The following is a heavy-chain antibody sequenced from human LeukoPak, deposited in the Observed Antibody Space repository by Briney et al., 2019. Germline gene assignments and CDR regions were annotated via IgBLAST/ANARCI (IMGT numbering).Heavy chain of an antibody. CDR2: IYYSGST. J-gene: IGHJ5*02. Sequence: PSETLSLXCAVYGGSFNGYYWSWIRRPPGKGLESIGYIYYSGSTNYNPSLKSRVTISVDTSKNQFSLKLSSVTAADTAVYYCARFTLGATNWFDPWGQGTLVTVSS. CDR3: ARFTLGATNWFDP. V-gene: IGHV4-59*01. D-gene: IGHD1-26*01. CDR1: GGSFNGYY.